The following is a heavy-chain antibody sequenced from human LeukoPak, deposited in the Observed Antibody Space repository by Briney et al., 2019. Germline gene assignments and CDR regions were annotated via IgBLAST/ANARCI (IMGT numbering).Heavy chain of an antibody. J-gene: IGHJ2*01. D-gene: IGHD6-6*01. CDR3: ARAEYEYLWYLDL. V-gene: IGHV3-74*01. CDR2: INSDGSST. CDR1: GFTFSTYG. Sequence: GGSLRLSCEASGFTFSTYGMHWVRQAPGKGLVWVSRINSDGSSTSYADSVKGRFTISRDNAKNTLYLQMNSLRVEDTAVYYCARAEYEYLWYLDLWGRGTLVTVSS.